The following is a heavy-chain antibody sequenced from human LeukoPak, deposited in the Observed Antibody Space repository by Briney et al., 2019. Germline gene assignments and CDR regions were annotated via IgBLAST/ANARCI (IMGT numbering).Heavy chain of an antibody. CDR3: ATSWMEDAFDI. J-gene: IGHJ3*02. V-gene: IGHV4-4*07. CDR2: IYTSGST. D-gene: IGHD2-2*01. Sequence: SETLSLTCAVSGGSISTYYWSWIRQPAGKGLEWIGRIYTSGSTNYNPSLKSRVTMSVDTPKNQFSLKLSSVTAADTAVYYCATSWMEDAFDIWGQGTMVTVSS. CDR1: GGSISTYY.